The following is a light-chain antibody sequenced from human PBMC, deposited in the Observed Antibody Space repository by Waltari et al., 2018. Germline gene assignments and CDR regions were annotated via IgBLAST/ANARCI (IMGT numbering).Light chain of an antibody. Sequence: SSELTQDPAVSVPLGQTVRITCQGDSLRSYYASWYQQKPGQAPVLVIYGKNNRPSGIPDRFSGSSSGNTASLTITGAQAEDEADYYCNSRDSSGNLFWVFGGGTKLTVL. CDR2: GKN. V-gene: IGLV3-19*01. J-gene: IGLJ3*02. CDR1: SLRSYY. CDR3: NSRDSSGNLFWV.